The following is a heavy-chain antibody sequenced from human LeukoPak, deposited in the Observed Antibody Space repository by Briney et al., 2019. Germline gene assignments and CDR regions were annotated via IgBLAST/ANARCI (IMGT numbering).Heavy chain of an antibody. Sequence: AGGSLRLSCAASGFTFSSHGMHWVRQAPGKGLEWVAVIFFDGSIKYYADSVKGRFTISRDNSQNNLYLQMNSLRAEDTAVYYCAKGGPGYCSSNSCYKGFDNWGQGTLVTVSS. CDR2: IFFDGSIK. J-gene: IGHJ4*02. V-gene: IGHV3-33*06. CDR3: AKGGPGYCSSNSCYKGFDN. D-gene: IGHD2-2*02. CDR1: GFTFSSHG.